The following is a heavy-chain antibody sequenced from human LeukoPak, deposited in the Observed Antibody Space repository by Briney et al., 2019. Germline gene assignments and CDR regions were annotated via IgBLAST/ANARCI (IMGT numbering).Heavy chain of an antibody. CDR3: ARGALTLLVVPAATKKPQYYDFWSGRSPYYMDV. J-gene: IGHJ6*03. CDR2: IYHSGST. CDR1: GGSISSGGYY. Sequence: SQTLSLTCTVSGGSISSGGYYWSWIRQPPGKGLEWIGYIYHSGSTYYNPSLKSRVTISVDRSKNQFSLKLSSVTAADTAVYYCARGALTLLVVPAATKKPQYYDFWSGRSPYYMDVWGKGTTVTVSS. D-gene: IGHD3-3*01. V-gene: IGHV4-30-2*01.